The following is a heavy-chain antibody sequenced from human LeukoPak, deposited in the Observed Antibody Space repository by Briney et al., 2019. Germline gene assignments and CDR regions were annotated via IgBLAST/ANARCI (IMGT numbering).Heavy chain of an antibody. V-gene: IGHV4-34*01. CDR3: ARVYYSSSYDYWYFDL. D-gene: IGHD6-13*01. J-gene: IGHJ2*01. CDR1: GESFTNFY. Sequence: SQSLSLTCAVFGESFTNFYWTWIRQSPSNGLEWIGEIKHSGTTNYNPSFKSRVTISLDTSKNQFSLKLSSVTAADTAVYYCARVYYSSSYDYWYFDLWGRGTLVTVSS. CDR2: IKHSGTT.